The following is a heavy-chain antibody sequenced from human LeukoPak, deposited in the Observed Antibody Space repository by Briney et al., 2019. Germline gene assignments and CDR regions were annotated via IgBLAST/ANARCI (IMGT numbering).Heavy chain of an antibody. CDR3: AKDPSAVTTRLFGY. D-gene: IGHD4-17*01. J-gene: IGHJ4*02. CDR1: GGSFSGYY. V-gene: IGHV3-23*01. CDR2: ISGSGGST. Sequence: ETLSLTCAVYGGSFSGYYWSWVRQAPGKGLEWVSAISGSGGSTYYADSVKGRFTISRDNSKNTLYLQMNSLRAEDTAVYYCAKDPSAVTTRLFGYWGQGTLVTVSS.